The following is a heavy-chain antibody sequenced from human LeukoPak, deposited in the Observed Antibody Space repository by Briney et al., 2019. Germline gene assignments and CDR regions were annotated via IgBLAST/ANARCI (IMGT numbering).Heavy chain of an antibody. V-gene: IGHV1-18*01. Sequence: GASVKVSCKASGYTFTISGISWVRQAPGQGLEWMGWISAYNGNTNYAQKLQGRVTMTTDTSTSTAYMELRSLRSDDTAVYYCARACSSTSCLYYYGMDVWGQGTTVTVSS. CDR3: ARACSSTSCLYYYGMDV. J-gene: IGHJ6*02. CDR2: ISAYNGNT. CDR1: GYTFTISG. D-gene: IGHD2-2*01.